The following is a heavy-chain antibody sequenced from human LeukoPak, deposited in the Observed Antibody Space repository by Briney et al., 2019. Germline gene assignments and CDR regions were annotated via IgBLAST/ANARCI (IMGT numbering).Heavy chain of an antibody. CDR3: ARGGSHLGS. Sequence: GGSLRLSCAASGFIFSGYWMSGVRQAPGKGLEWVANIRKDGYETYYVDSVKGRFTISRDNAKNSLYLQMNSLRAEDTAVYYCARGGSHLGSWGEGALVGVRS. D-gene: IGHD2-15*01. CDR1: GFIFSGYW. CDR2: IRKDGYET. J-gene: IGHJ4*02. V-gene: IGHV3-7*04.